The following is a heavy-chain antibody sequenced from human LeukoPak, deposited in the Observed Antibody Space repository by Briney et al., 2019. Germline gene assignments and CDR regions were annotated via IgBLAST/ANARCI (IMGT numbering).Heavy chain of an antibody. CDR3: AKDPHLGYCSSTSCYGVAFHI. J-gene: IGHJ3*02. CDR2: IRYDGSDK. V-gene: IGHV3-30*02. D-gene: IGHD2-2*01. CDR1: GFTFSGSG. Sequence: PGGSLRLSCAASGFTFSGSGMHWVRQAPGKGLEWVAFIRYDGSDKYYADSVKGRFTISRDNSKNTLYLQMISLRAEDTAVYYCAKDPHLGYCSSTSCYGVAFHIWGQGTMVTVSS.